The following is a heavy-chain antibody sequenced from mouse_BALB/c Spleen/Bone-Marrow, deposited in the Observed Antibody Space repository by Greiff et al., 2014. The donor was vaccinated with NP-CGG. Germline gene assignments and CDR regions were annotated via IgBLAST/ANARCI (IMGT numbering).Heavy chain of an antibody. J-gene: IGHJ4*01. Sequence: EVKLQESGPDLVKPSQSLSLTCTVTGYSITSGYSWHWIRQLPGNKLEWMGYIHYSGSTNYNPSLKSRISITRDTSKNKFFLQLNSVTTEDTATYYCARDQGYYAMDYWGQGTSVTVSS. CDR2: IHYSGST. CDR1: GYSITSGYS. CDR3: ARDQGYYAMDY. V-gene: IGHV3-1*02.